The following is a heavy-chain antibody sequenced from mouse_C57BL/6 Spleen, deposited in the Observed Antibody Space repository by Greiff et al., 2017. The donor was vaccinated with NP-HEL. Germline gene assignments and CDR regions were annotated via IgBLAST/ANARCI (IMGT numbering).Heavy chain of an antibody. V-gene: IGHV1-82*01. J-gene: IGHJ4*01. CDR3: ARADGPHPMDY. D-gene: IGHD1-2*01. Sequence: QVQLQQSGPELVKPGASVKISCKASGYAFSSSWMNWVKQRPGKGLEWIGRIYPGDGDTNYNGKFKGKATLTADKSSRTAYLQLSSLTSEDSAVYLCARADGPHPMDYWGQGTSVTVSS. CDR2: IYPGDGDT. CDR1: GYAFSSSW.